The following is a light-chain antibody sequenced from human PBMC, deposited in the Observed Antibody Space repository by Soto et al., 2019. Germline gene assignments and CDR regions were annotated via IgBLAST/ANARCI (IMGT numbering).Light chain of an antibody. V-gene: IGKV3-11*01. Sequence: EIVLTQSPATLSLSPGERATLSCRASQSVSSYLAWYQQKPGQAPRLLIYDASNRATGIPARFSGSGSGTDFTLTISSLEPEDFAVYYCQRRSNLPPITFRQGTRLEIK. J-gene: IGKJ5*01. CDR1: QSVSSY. CDR3: QRRSNLPPIT. CDR2: DAS.